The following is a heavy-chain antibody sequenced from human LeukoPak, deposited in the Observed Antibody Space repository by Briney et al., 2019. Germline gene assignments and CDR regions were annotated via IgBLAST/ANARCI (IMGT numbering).Heavy chain of an antibody. CDR2: IYTSGST. CDR1: GGSISSYY. D-gene: IGHD6-13*01. V-gene: IGHV4-4*07. CDR3: ARSPIAAAGPEGAFDI. Sequence: SETLSLTCTVSGGSISSYYWSWIRQPAGKGLEWIGRIYTSGSTNYNPSLKSRVTMSVDTSKNQFSLKLSSVTAADTAVYYCARSPIAAAGPEGAFDIWGQGTKVTVSS. J-gene: IGHJ3*02.